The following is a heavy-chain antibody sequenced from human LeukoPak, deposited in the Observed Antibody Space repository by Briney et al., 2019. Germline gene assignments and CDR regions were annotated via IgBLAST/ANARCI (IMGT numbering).Heavy chain of an antibody. V-gene: IGHV3-48*04. D-gene: IGHD3-10*02. CDR1: KFTFSSYS. CDR3: AELGITMIGGV. CDR2: ISSSGSTI. J-gene: IGHJ6*04. Sequence: GGSLRLSCAASKFTFSSYSMNWVRQAPGKGLEWVSYISSSGSTIYYADSVKGRFTISRDNAKNSLYLQMNSLRAEDTAVYYCAELGITMIGGVWGKGTTVTISS.